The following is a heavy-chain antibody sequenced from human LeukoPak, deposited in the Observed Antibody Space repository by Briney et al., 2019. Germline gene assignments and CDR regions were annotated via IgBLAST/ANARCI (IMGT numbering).Heavy chain of an antibody. CDR1: GGSTSSYY. D-gene: IGHD2-2*01. Sequence: PSETLSLTCIVSGGSTSSYYWTWIRQPPGKGLEWIGYIYNSGSTHYNPSLKSRVTISRDTSKNQFSLKLTSVTAADTAVYYCATEYCSSATCRFEYWGQGTLVTVSS. J-gene: IGHJ4*02. CDR2: IYNSGST. CDR3: ATEYCSSATCRFEY. V-gene: IGHV4-59*01.